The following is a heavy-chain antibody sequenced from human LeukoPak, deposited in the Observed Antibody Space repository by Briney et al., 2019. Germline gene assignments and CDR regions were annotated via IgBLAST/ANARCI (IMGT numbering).Heavy chain of an antibody. J-gene: IGHJ4*02. CDR3: AREDGHKFDY. CDR1: GFTFSSYS. CDR2: ISFDGSNK. D-gene: IGHD5-24*01. V-gene: IGHV3-30-3*01. Sequence: GGSLRLSCAASGFTFSSYSMHWVRQAPGKGLEWVAVISFDGSNKYYADSVKGRFTISRDNSRNTLFLQMNSLRAEDTAVFYCAREDGHKFDYWGQGTLVTVSS.